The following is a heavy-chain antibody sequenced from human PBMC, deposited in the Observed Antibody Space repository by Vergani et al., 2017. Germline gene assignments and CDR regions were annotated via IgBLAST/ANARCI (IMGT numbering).Heavy chain of an antibody. V-gene: IGHV1-18*01. CDR1: GYTFTSYG. CDR3: ARARGGHCGGDCYQYYFDY. J-gene: IGHJ4*02. CDR2: ISAYNGNT. D-gene: IGHD2-21*02. Sequence: QVQLVQSGAEVKKPGASVKVSCKASGYTFTSYGISWVRQAPGQGLEWMGWISAYNGNTNYAQKLQGRVTMTTDTSTSTAYMGLRSPRSDDTAVYYCARARGGHCGGDCYQYYFDYWGQGTLVTVSS.